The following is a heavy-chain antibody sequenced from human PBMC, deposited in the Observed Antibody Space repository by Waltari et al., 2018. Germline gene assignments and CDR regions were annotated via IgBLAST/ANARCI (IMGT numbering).Heavy chain of an antibody. CDR3: AKHQVGNGDYYFDS. V-gene: IGHV3-23*04. D-gene: IGHD4-17*01. CDR2: ISGRGDNT. J-gene: IGHJ4*02. Sequence: EGQLVESGGGSVQPGGSLRLSCAASGFSFSTCGMSWVRQAPGMGLEWILAISGRGDNTNYAAYVTGRFTISRDNSKNTLYLQMNSLRAGDTAVYFCAKHQVGNGDYYFDSWGQGTLVTVSS. CDR1: GFSFSTCG.